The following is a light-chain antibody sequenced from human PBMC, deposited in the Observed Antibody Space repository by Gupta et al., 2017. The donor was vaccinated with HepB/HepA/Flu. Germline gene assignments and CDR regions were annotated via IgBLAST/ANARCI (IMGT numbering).Light chain of an antibody. J-gene: IGLJ2*01. CDR1: ALPKQY. V-gene: IGLV3-25*03. Sequence: SYELTQPPSVSVSPGQTARITCSGDALPKQYAYWYQQKSGQAPVLVLHKDSERPSGIPERFSGANSGTTVTLIHTGVQAEDEADYYYQSLATGDTYGVVFGGGNKLTVL. CDR3: QSLATGDTYGVV. CDR2: KDS.